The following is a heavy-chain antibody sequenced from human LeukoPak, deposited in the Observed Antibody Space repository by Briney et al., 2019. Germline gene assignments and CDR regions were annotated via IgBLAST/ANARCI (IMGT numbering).Heavy chain of an antibody. CDR2: ISYSGTT. V-gene: IGHV4-39*07. D-gene: IGHD6-6*01. CDR1: GGSISSRPYY. CDR3: ARDFSSSSTVYYYYYMDV. J-gene: IGHJ6*03. Sequence: PSETLSLTCTVSGGSISSRPYYWGWVRQPPGKGLEWIGTISYSGTTYYSPSLRSRVTISLDTSKDQFSLKLSSVTAADTAIYYCARDFSSSSTVYYYYYMDVWGKGTTVTVSS.